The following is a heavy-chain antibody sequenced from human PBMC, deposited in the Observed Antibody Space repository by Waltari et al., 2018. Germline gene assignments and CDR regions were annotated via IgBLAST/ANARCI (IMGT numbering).Heavy chain of an antibody. Sequence: QVQLQESGPGLVKPSETLSLTCTVSGYSISSGYYWGWIRQPPGQGQEWLGRIHHRGRTYCNPSLKSRVTISVDTSKNDFSLKLSSVTAADTAVYYCAGGQGESIAAAGKWGQGTLVTVSS. CDR2: IHHRGRT. CDR3: AGGQGESIAAAGK. CDR1: GYSISSGYY. D-gene: IGHD6-13*01. V-gene: IGHV4-38-2*02. J-gene: IGHJ4*02.